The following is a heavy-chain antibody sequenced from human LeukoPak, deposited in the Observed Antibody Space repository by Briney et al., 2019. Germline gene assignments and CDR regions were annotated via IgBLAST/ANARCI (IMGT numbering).Heavy chain of an antibody. D-gene: IGHD3-22*01. CDR3: ARGGISMIVVDLTYHFDY. V-gene: IGHV1-2*02. CDR2: INPNSGGT. Sequence: GASVTVSCTASGYTFTDYYIHWVRQAPGQGLEWMGWINPNSGGTNFPQKFQGRVTMTRDTSISTAYMELSRLRSDDTAVYYCARGGISMIVVDLTYHFDYWGQGTLVIVSS. J-gene: IGHJ4*02. CDR1: GYTFTDYY.